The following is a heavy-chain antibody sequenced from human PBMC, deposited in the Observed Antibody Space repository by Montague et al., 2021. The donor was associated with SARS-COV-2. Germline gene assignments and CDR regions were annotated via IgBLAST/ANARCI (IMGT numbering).Heavy chain of an antibody. CDR1: GGSVSSGDYS. J-gene: IGHJ6*02. D-gene: IGHD3-10*01. Sequence: TLSLTCVVSGGSVSSGDYSWSWIRQSPGKGLEWIGYIYQSGXAXYXXSLKSRVTISIDTSNNQFSLNLRSVTAADTGLYYCATGARMYGMDSWGQGTTVTVSS. CDR2: IYQSGXA. V-gene: IGHV4-30-2*06. CDR3: ATGARMYGMDS.